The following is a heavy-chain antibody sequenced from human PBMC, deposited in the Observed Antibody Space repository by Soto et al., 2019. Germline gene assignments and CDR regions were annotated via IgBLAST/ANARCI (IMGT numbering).Heavy chain of an antibody. CDR3: AKSLLIPDCYFDL. CDR2: ISYDGSKN. CDR1: GVTFSSYD. J-gene: IGHJ2*01. V-gene: IGHV3-30*18. Sequence: QVQLVESGGGVVQPGRSLRLSCAASGVTFSSYDMHWVRQAPCKGVEWVADISYDGSKNYYAESVKGRFTISRDNSKNTLCLQINSLRPEDTAVYYCAKSLLIPDCYFDLWGRGTLVTVSS. D-gene: IGHD2-8*01.